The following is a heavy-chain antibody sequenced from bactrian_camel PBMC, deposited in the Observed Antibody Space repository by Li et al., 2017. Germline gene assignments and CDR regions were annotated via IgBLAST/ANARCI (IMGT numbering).Heavy chain of an antibody. D-gene: IGHD2*01. J-gene: IGHJ4*01. CDR1: GYASASSS. CDR2: IYSGGAD. Sequence: HVQLVESGGGSVQAGGSLRLSCSASGYASASSSLGWSRQAPGKKREGVAVIYSGGADYYSDSAKGRFTISQDNSRRTSFLQMDNLRPNDTAIYYCTTDEQVCVAVVVGVDLPDGGVWGRGTQVTVS. V-gene: IGHV3S53*01. CDR3: TTDEQVCVAVVVGVDLPDGGV.